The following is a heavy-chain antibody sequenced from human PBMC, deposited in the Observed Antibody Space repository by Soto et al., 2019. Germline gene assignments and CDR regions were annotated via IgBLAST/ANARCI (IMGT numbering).Heavy chain of an antibody. CDR2: ISAYNGNT. Sequence: GASVKVACTASGYTFTSYGITWVRQAPGQGREWMGWISAYNGNTNYAQKLQGRVTMTTDTSTSTAYMERRSLGSDDTAVYYCARGQSNVLRYFDWLFTDAFDIWGQGTMVTVSS. J-gene: IGHJ3*02. CDR3: ARGQSNVLRYFDWLFTDAFDI. D-gene: IGHD3-9*01. CDR1: GYTFTSYG. V-gene: IGHV1-18*01.